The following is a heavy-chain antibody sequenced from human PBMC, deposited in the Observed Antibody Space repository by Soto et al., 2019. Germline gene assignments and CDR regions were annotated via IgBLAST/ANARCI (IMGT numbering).Heavy chain of an antibody. J-gene: IGHJ6*02. CDR3: AREGRYYDFWSGYDYYYYGMDV. V-gene: IGHV4-31*03. CDR2: IYYSGST. Sequence: SETLSLTCTVSGGSISSGGYYWSWIRQHPGKGLEWIGYIYYSGSTYYNPSLKSRVTISVDTSKNQFSLKLSSVTAADTAVYYCAREGRYYDFWSGYDYYYYGMDVWGQGTKVTVYS. CDR1: GGSISSGGYY. D-gene: IGHD3-3*01.